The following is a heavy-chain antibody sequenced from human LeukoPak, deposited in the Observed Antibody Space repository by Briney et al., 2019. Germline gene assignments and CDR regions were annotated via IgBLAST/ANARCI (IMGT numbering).Heavy chain of an antibody. J-gene: IGHJ4*02. CDR2: IYWDDDK. V-gene: IGHV2-5*02. D-gene: IGHD1-20*01. CDR3: AHRRSGYDWNHGDFDY. Sequence: SGPTLVKPTQTLTLTCSFSGFSPTTKPLGVGWIRQPPGKALEWLAVIYWDDDKRYNPSLKTRPTVTTATSKNQVVLIMTNMDPVDTATYYCAHRRSGYDWNHGDFDYWGQGTLVTVSS. CDR1: GFSPTTKPLG.